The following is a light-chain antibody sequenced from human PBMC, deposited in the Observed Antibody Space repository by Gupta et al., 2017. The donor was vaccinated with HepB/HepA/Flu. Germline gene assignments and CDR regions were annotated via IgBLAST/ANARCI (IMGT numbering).Light chain of an antibody. CDR3: MQGSRWPWA. Sequence: DVVMTQSPLCLPIPLGQPASISCRSTQSLVYSDGNTYLHWFQQRPAQSPRRLIYQVSHRESGVPDRFSGSGSGTDFTLKISRVEAEDVGVYYCMQGSRWPWAFGQGTKVEIK. J-gene: IGKJ1*01. CDR1: QSLVYSDGNTY. CDR2: QVS. V-gene: IGKV2-30*01.